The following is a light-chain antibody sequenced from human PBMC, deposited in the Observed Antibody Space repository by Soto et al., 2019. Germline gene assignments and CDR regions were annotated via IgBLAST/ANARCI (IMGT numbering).Light chain of an antibody. CDR1: QSINSY. V-gene: IGKV1-39*01. CDR2: AAS. CDR3: QQSYSTPPT. J-gene: IGKJ5*01. Sequence: DIQMTQSPSSLSASVGDRVTITCRASQSINSYLNWYHQKPGKAPKLLIYAASSLQGGVPSRFSSSGSGTDFTLTISSLQPEDFATYYCQQSYSTPPTFGQGTRLEIK.